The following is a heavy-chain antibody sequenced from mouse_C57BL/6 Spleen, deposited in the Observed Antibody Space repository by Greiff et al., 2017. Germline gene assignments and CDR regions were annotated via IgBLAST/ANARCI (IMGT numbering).Heavy chain of an antibody. D-gene: IGHD4-1*02. Sequence: VHVKQSGPEPVKPGASVKISCKASGHAFSSSWMNWVKPRPGKGLEWIGRIYPGDGDTNYNGKFKGKATLTADKSSSTAYMQLSSLTSEDSAVYFCASVQLGVFDYWGQGTTLTVSS. J-gene: IGHJ2*01. CDR3: ASVQLGVFDY. CDR2: IYPGDGDT. CDR1: GHAFSSSW. V-gene: IGHV1-82*01.